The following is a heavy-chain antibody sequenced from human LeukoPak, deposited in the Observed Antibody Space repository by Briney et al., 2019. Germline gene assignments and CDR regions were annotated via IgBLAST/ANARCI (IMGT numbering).Heavy chain of an antibody. CDR3: ATDNPEENGSPTAFDT. CDR1: GYTLSELA. CDR2: FGPDGAET. Sequence: AASVKVSCKVSGYTLSELAMHWVRQAPGKGLEWVGGFGPDGAETNYAEKLKGRFTMTEDTSTDTAYIQLSSLRSEDTAVYYCATDNPEENGSPTAFDTWGRGTTFTASS. V-gene: IGHV1-24*01. D-gene: IGHD1-14*01. J-gene: IGHJ3*02.